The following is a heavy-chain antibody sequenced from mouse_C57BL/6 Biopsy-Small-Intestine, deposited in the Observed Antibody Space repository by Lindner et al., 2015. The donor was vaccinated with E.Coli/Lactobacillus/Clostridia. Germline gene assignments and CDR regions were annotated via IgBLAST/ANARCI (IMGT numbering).Heavy chain of an antibody. CDR2: IYPRSGNT. Sequence: VQLQESGAELARPGASVKLSCKASGYTFTNYGVSWVKQRTGQGLEWIGEIYPRSGNTYYNEKFKGKATLTADKSSSTAYMELRSLTSEDSAVYFCARSNYYGSSYEGAMDYWGQGTSVTVSS. D-gene: IGHD1-1*01. J-gene: IGHJ4*01. V-gene: IGHV1-81*01. CDR3: ARSNYYGSSYEGAMDY. CDR1: GYTFTNYG.